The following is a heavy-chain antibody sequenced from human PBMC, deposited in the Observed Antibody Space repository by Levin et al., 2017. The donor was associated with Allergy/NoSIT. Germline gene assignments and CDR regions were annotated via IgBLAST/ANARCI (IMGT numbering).Heavy chain of an antibody. CDR1: GFSYNEHA. Sequence: GGSLRLSCAASGFSYNEHAMNWVRQAPGKGLEWVSSISSDSFHIFHSDSVRGRFTISRDNAKNSLFLQMNSLRDEDTALYYCARGLREVGFDSWGQGTLVTVSS. D-gene: IGHD2-21*02. J-gene: IGHJ4*02. V-gene: IGHV3-21*01. CDR3: ARGLREVGFDS. CDR2: ISSDSFHI.